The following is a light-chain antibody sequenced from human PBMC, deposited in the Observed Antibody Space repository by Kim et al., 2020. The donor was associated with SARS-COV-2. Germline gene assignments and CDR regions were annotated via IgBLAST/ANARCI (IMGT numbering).Light chain of an antibody. J-gene: IGKJ4*01. CDR3: QQYNSYSSLT. Sequence: DIQMTQFPSTLSASVGDRVTITCRASESISSWLAWYQQKPGKAPKLLIYKASILESGVPSRFSGSGSGTEFTLTISSLQPDDFATYYCQQYNSYSSLTFGGGTKLDIK. CDR2: KAS. V-gene: IGKV1-5*03. CDR1: ESISSW.